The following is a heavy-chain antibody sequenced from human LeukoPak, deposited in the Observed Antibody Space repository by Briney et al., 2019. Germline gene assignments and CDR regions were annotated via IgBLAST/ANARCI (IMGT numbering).Heavy chain of an antibody. J-gene: IGHJ4*02. V-gene: IGHV3-21*01. CDR1: GVTFNTFN. CDR3: ARGHYDVLAASYKWTPDY. CDR2: ITSGGDYI. D-gene: IGHD3-9*01. Sequence: GGSLRLSCAASGVTFNTFNMNWVRQAPGKGLEWVSSITSGGDYIYYADSVKGRFTTSRDNAKNSLSLQLNSLRVEDTAVYYCARGHYDVLAASYKWTPDYWGQGTLSPSPQ.